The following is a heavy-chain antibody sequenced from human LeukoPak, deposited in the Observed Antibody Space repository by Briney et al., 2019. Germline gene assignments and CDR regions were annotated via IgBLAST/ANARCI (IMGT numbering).Heavy chain of an antibody. V-gene: IGHV4-59*01. CDR2: IYYSGST. CDR3: TRDHRRCSSTSCYRWFDP. Sequence: PSETLSLTCTVSGGSISSYYWSWIRQPPGKGLEWMGYIYYSGSTNYNPSLKSRVTISVDTSKNQFSLKLSSVTAADTAVYYCTRDHRRCSSTSCYRWFDPWGQGTLVTVSS. J-gene: IGHJ5*02. CDR1: GGSISSYY. D-gene: IGHD2-2*02.